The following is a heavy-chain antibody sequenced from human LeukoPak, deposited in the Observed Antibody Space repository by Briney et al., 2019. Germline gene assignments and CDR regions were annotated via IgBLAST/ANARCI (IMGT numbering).Heavy chain of an antibody. CDR1: GYSFTSYW. CDR3: ARQGSGYSPTYYYYMDV. V-gene: IGHV5-51*01. CDR2: LYPGDSDP. J-gene: IGHJ6*03. D-gene: IGHD5-18*01. Sequence: GESLKLSCKGSGYSFTSYWIGWVRQMPGKGLEWMGILYPGDSDPRYSPSFQGQVTLSADKSLSTAYLQWGSLKASDSAMYYCARQGSGYSPTYYYYMDVGGKGTTVTISS.